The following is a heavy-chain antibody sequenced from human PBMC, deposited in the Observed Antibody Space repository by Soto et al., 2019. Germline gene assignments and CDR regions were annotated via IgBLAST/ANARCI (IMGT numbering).Heavy chain of an antibody. D-gene: IGHD3-22*01. CDR2: IYYSGST. CDR3: ARQMGVTMIVVVDY. CDR1: GGSISSSSYY. V-gene: IGHV4-39*01. Sequence: SETLSLTCTVSGGSISSSSYYWGWIRQPPGKGLEWIGSIYYSGSTYYNPSLKSRVTISVDTSKNQFSLKLSSVTAADTAVYYCARQMGVTMIVVVDYWGQGTLVTVSS. J-gene: IGHJ4*02.